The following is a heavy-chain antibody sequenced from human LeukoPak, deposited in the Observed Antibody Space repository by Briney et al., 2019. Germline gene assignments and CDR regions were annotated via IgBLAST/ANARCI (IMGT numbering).Heavy chain of an antibody. Sequence: GGSLRLSCAASGFTFNNAWMSWVRQAPGKGLEWVSAISGSGGSTYYADSVKGRFTVSRDNAKNTLYLQMSSLRAEDTAVYYCARDWAWGGFDHWGQGALVTVSS. J-gene: IGHJ4*02. V-gene: IGHV3-23*01. D-gene: IGHD3-16*01. CDR1: GFTFNNAW. CDR2: ISGSGGST. CDR3: ARDWAWGGFDH.